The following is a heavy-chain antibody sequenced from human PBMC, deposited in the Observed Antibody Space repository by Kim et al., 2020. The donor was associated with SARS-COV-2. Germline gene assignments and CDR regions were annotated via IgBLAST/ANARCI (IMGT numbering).Heavy chain of an antibody. D-gene: IGHD3-10*01. J-gene: IGHJ4*02. CDR2: FTYSGDDT. CDR3: AKRGPRGGFDS. Sequence: GGSLRLSCAASGFTFSSYDMSWVRQAPGKGLEWVSTFTYSGDDTYYTDSVKGRFTISRDNSKNTLYLQMNSLRADDTAVYYCAKRGPRGGFDSWGQGTLV. CDR1: GFTFSSYD. V-gene: IGHV3-23*01.